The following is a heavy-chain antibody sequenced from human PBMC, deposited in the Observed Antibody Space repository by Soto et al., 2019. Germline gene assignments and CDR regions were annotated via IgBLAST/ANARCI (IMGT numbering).Heavy chain of an antibody. V-gene: IGHV4-39*01. Sequence: QLQLQESGPGLVKPSETLSLTCTVSGGSISSSSYYWGWIRQPPGKGLEWIGSIYYSGSTYYNPSLKSRVTISVETSKNQFSLKLSSVTAADTAVYYCARQILWFGELLALGWFDPWGQGTLVTVSS. J-gene: IGHJ5*02. CDR1: GGSISSSSYY. CDR3: ARQILWFGELLALGWFDP. CDR2: IYYSGST. D-gene: IGHD3-10*01.